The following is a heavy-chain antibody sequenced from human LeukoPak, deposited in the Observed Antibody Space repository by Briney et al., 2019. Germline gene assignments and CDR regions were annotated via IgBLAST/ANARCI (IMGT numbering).Heavy chain of an antibody. CDR1: GFTFSSYS. V-gene: IGHV3-21*01. J-gene: IGHJ4*02. Sequence: GGSLRLSCAASGFTFSSYSMNWVRQAPGKGLEWVSSISSSSSYIYYADSVKGRFTISRDNAKNSLYLQMNSLRAEDTAVYYCSSRVSRAKAAADYWGQGTLVTVSS. D-gene: IGHD6-6*01. CDR2: ISSSSSYI. CDR3: SSRVSRAKAAADY.